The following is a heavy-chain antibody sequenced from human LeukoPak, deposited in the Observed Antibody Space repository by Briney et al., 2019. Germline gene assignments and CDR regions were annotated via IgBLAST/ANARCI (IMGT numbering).Heavy chain of an antibody. D-gene: IGHD3-22*01. CDR2: INHSGST. CDR1: GGSFSGYY. Sequence: SETLSLTCAVYGGSFSGYYWSWIRQPPGKGLEWIGEINHSGSTNYNPSLKSRVTISVDTSKNQFSLKLSSVTAADTAVYYCASQVIVVGLHYYYYYGMDVWGQGTTVTVSS. V-gene: IGHV4-34*01. CDR3: ASQVIVVGLHYYYYYGMDV. J-gene: IGHJ6*02.